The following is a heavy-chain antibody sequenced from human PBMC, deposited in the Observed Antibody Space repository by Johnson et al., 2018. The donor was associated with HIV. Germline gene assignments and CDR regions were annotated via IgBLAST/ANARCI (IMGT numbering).Heavy chain of an antibody. CDR1: GFTFSSYA. D-gene: IGHD6-19*01. CDR3: ARARAKVVAGLDAFDI. Sequence: VQLVESGGGVVQPGRSLRLSCAASGFTFSSYAMSWVRQAPGKGLEYVSSISNTGDSPYYANSVKGRFTISRDNSKNTLYLQMGSLRVEDMATYYCARARAKVVAGLDAFDIWGQGTMVTVSS. J-gene: IGHJ3*02. CDR2: ISNTGDSP. V-gene: IGHV3-64*01.